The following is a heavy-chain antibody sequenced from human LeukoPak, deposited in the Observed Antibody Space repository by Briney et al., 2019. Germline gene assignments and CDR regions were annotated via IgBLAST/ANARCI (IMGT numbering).Heavy chain of an antibody. V-gene: IGHV4-4*07. CDR1: GGSISSYY. Sequence: PSETLSLTCTVSGGSISSYYWSWIRQPAGKGLEWIGRIYTSGSTNYNPSLKSRVTMSVDTSKNQFSLKLSSVTAADTAVYYCARHWAHSGGGSYYFDYWGQGTLVTVSS. CDR2: IYTSGST. CDR3: ARHWAHSGGGSYYFDY. D-gene: IGHD1-26*01. J-gene: IGHJ4*02.